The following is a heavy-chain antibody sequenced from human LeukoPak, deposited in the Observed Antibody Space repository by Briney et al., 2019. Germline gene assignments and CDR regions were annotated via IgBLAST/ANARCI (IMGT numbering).Heavy chain of an antibody. Sequence: ASVKVSCKASGYTFTSYDINWVRQAPGQGLEWMGWMNPNSGNTGYAQKFQGRVTMTRNTSISTAYMELSSLRSEDTAVYYCARGRRQWLVLGAFDIWGQGTLVTVSS. CDR2: MNPNSGNT. D-gene: IGHD6-19*01. J-gene: IGHJ4*02. V-gene: IGHV1-8*01. CDR3: ARGRRQWLVLGAFDI. CDR1: GYTFTSYD.